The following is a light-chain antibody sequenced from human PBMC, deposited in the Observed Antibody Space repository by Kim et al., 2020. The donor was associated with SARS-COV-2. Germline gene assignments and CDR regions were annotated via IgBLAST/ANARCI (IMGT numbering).Light chain of an antibody. Sequence: NFMLTQPHYVSESPGKTVTISCTRSSGSIASNYVQWYQQRPGSAPTTVIYEDNQRPSGVPDRFSGSIDSSSNSASLTISGLKTEDEADYYCQSYDSSSWVFGGGTQLTVL. CDR1: SGSIASNY. CDR2: EDN. J-gene: IGLJ3*02. V-gene: IGLV6-57*03. CDR3: QSYDSSSWV.